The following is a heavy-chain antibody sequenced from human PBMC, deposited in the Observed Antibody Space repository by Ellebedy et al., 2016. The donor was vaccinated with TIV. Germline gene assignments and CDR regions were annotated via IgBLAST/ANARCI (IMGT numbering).Heavy chain of an antibody. D-gene: IGHD4-23*01. CDR1: GYNFATYW. J-gene: IGHJ3*02. CDR2: IYPDDSDT. V-gene: IGHV5-51*01. CDR3: ASSSGNSAYDAFDI. Sequence: GESLKISCKGSGYNFATYWIAWVRQMPGKGLEWMGIIYPDDSDTTYSPSFQGQVTISVDKSINTAFLVWRSLKASDTAMYYCASSSGNSAYDAFDIWGQGTLVTVSS.